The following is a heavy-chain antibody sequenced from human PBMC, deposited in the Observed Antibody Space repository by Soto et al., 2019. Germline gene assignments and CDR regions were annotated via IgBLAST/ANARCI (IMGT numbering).Heavy chain of an antibody. D-gene: IGHD2-15*01. V-gene: IGHV3-23*01. CDR3: AKDLWDIVVVVAAADPDYYFDY. J-gene: IGHJ4*02. CDR1: GFTFSSYA. Sequence: PGGSLRLSCAASGFTFSSYAMSWVRQAPGKGLEWVSAISGSGGSTYYADSVKGRFTISRDNSKNTLYLQMNSLRAEDTAVYYCAKDLWDIVVVVAAADPDYYFDYWGQGTLVTVSS. CDR2: ISGSGGST.